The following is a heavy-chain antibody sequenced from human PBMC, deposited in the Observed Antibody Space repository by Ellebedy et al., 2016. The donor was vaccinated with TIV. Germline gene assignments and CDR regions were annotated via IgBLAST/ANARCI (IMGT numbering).Heavy chain of an antibody. D-gene: IGHD2-15*01. CDR3: ARDRDCSGGSCPTRGMDV. J-gene: IGHJ6*02. CDR1: GFTVSSDY. Sequence: GESLKISCAASGFTVSSDYMTWVRQAPGKGLEWVSVISSGGSTHYADSVKGRFTISRDNSKNMLYLQMTSLRVEDTAVYYCARDRDCSGGSCPTRGMDVWGQGTTVTVSS. CDR2: ISSGGST. V-gene: IGHV3-53*01.